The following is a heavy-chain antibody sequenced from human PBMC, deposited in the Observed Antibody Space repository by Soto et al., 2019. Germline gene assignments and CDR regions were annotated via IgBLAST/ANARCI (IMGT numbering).Heavy chain of an antibody. V-gene: IGHV1-8*01. CDR2: MNPNSGNT. D-gene: IGHD3-3*01. J-gene: IGHJ6*02. Sequence: ASVNVSCKASGYTFTSYDITWVRQATGQGLEWMGWMNPNSGNTGYAQKFQGRVTMTRNTSISTAYMELRSLRSEDTAVYYCARVNYDFWSGYNYYGMDVWGQGTTVNVSS. CDR3: ARVNYDFWSGYNYYGMDV. CDR1: GYTFTSYD.